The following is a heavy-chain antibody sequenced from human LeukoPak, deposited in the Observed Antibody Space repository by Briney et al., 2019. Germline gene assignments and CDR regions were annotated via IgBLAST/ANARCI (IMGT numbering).Heavy chain of an antibody. CDR2: INHSGST. CDR1: GGSFSGYY. V-gene: IGHV4-34*01. Sequence: PSETLSLTCAVYGGSFSGYYWSWIRQPPGKGLEWIGEINHSGSTNYNPSLKSRVTISVDTSKNQFSLKLSSVTAADTAVYYCARGLNSRWLQMTFDYSGDRALVSASP. CDR3: ARGLNSRWLQMTFDY. D-gene: IGHD5-24*01. J-gene: IGHJ4*01.